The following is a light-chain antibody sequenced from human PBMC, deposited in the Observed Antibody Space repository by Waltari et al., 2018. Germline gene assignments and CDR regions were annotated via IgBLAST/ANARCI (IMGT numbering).Light chain of an antibody. CDR2: GAS. J-gene: IGKJ1*01. Sequence: EIVMTQSPATLSVSPGERATLSCRASQSVSSNLAWYQQQPGQAPRPLIYGASTRATGIPARFSGSGSGTEFTLTISSLQSEDFAVYYCQQYNNWPPWTFGQGTKVEIK. CDR1: QSVSSN. CDR3: QQYNNWPPWT. V-gene: IGKV3-15*01.